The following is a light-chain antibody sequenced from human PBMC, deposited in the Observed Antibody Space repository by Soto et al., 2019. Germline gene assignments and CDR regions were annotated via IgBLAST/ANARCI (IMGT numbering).Light chain of an antibody. J-gene: IGKJ5*01. V-gene: IGKV3-20*01. CDR3: HQYGYGRDT. CDR2: GAS. Sequence: IDLTQSPGTLSLSPEERVTLSCRASQSFSSNYLAWYQQKPGQAPRLLIYGASTRATGISDRFSGSGFGTDFTLTISRLEPEDSAVYYCHQYGYGRDTFGQGTRLEIK. CDR1: QSFSSNY.